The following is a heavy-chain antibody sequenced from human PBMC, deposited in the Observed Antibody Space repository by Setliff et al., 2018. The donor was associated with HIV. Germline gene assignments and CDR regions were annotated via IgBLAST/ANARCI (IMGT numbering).Heavy chain of an antibody. D-gene: IGHD2-15*01. CDR2: VTGDGSST. Sequence: GESLKISCAASGFTFSDYWMHWVRQAPGKGLVWVSRVTGDGSSTRYADSVNGRFTISRDNAKNTMYLEMNSLSAEDTAVYYCTTDIVVVEARLPRGNYWGQGTLVTVSS. J-gene: IGHJ4*02. CDR1: GFTFSDYW. CDR3: TTDIVVVEARLPRGNY. V-gene: IGHV3-74*01.